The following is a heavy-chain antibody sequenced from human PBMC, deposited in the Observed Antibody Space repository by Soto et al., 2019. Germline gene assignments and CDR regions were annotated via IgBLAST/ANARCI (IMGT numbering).Heavy chain of an antibody. V-gene: IGHV3-11*01. J-gene: IGHJ4*02. CDR1: GFNFSDYY. Sequence: GGSLRLSCSGFGFNFSDYYMNWIRQSPVKGLEWVSSILSLESHKYYAASVMGRFSVSRDNAKRSLFLQMNNLRAEDTGIYFCATGLKDTSNRPSFDSWGPGAPVTVSS. CDR2: ILSLESHK. D-gene: IGHD2-8*01. CDR3: ATGLKDTSNRPSFDS.